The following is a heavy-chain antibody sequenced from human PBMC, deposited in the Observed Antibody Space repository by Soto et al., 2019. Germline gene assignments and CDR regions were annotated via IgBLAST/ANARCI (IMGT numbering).Heavy chain of an antibody. CDR3: AKDPGHSSGWKRALDY. CDR1: GFTFSSYA. D-gene: IGHD6-19*01. CDR2: ISGSGGST. Sequence: PGGSLRLSCAASGFTFSSYAMSWVRQAPGKGLEWVSAISGSGGSTYYADSVKGRVTISRDNSKNTLYLQMNSLRAEDTAVYYCAKDPGHSSGWKRALDYWGQGTLVTVSS. J-gene: IGHJ4*02. V-gene: IGHV3-23*01.